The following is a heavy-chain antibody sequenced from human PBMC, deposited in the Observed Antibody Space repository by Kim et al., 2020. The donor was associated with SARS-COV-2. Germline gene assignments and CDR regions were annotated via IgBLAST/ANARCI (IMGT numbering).Heavy chain of an antibody. CDR1: GGSFSGYY. Sequence: SETLSLTCAVYGGSFSGYYWSWIRQPPGKGLEWIGEINHSGSTNYNPSLKSRVTISVDTSKNQFSLKLSSVSAADTAVYYCATGSGITGTHAFDIWGQGTMVTVSS. D-gene: IGHD1-20*01. CDR2: INHSGST. CDR3: ATGSGITGTHAFDI. J-gene: IGHJ3*02. V-gene: IGHV4-34*01.